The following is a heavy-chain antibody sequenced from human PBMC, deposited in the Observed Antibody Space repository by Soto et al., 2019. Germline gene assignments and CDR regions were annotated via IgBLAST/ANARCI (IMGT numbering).Heavy chain of an antibody. Sequence: SETLSLTCAVSGGSMSSGGYFWSWIRQPPGKGLEWIGYIYHSGSTYYNPSLKSRVTISVDRSKNQFSLKLNSVTAADKAVYYCASALYCSGGSCSFDPWGQGTLVTVSS. CDR1: GGSMSSGGYF. V-gene: IGHV4-30-2*02. CDR3: ASALYCSGGSCSFDP. J-gene: IGHJ5*02. D-gene: IGHD2-15*01. CDR2: IYHSGST.